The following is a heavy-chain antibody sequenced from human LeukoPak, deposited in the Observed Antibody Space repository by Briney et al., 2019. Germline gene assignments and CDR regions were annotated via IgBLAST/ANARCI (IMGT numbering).Heavy chain of an antibody. CDR2: INPKSGAT. CDR3: VKQRGDASLSEY. D-gene: IGHD2-21*02. Sequence: ASVKVSCKASGYTFTGCYMHWVRQAPGQGLEWMGWINPKSGATSYVEKFQGRITMTRDTSITTAYMELSRLRSDDTAVYYCVKQRGDASLSEYWGQGTLVTVSS. V-gene: IGHV1-2*02. CDR1: GYTFTGCY. J-gene: IGHJ4*02.